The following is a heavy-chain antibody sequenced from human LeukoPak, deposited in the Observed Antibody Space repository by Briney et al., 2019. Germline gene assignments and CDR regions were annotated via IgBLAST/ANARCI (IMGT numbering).Heavy chain of an antibody. CDR3: ARGYDILTGYTS. CDR2: IYYSGST. J-gene: IGHJ5*02. Sequence: SETLSLTCTVSGGSISSSSYYWGWIRQPPGKGLEWVGYIYYSGSTNYNPSLKSRVTISIGTSKNQFSLKVSSVTAADTAVYYCARGYDILTGYTSWGQGTLVTVSS. V-gene: IGHV4-61*05. CDR1: GGSISSSSYY. D-gene: IGHD3-9*01.